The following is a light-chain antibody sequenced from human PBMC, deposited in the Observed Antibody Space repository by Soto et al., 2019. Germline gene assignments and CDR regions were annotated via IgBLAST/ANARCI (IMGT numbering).Light chain of an antibody. CDR3: QQYNSPYT. Sequence: DIQMTQSPSTLSASVGDRVTITCRASQSISSWLAWYQQKPGKAPKLLIYDASSLESGVPSRFSGSGSGTEFTLTIFSLQPDDFATYYCQQYNSPYTFGQGTKLEIK. V-gene: IGKV1-5*01. CDR2: DAS. J-gene: IGKJ2*01. CDR1: QSISSW.